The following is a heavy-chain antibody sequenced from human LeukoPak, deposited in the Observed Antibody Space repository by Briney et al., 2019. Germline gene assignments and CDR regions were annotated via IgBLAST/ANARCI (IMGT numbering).Heavy chain of an antibody. V-gene: IGHV3-7*01. Sequence: PGGSLRLSCAASGFTVSSNYMSWVRQAPGKGLEWVANLDQDGSEKYYVDSVKGRFTISRDNAKKSLYLQMNSLRAEDTAVYYCARDDYGFWTGSHYYYYYLDVWGKGTTVTVSS. CDR3: ARDDYGFWTGSHYYYYYLDV. D-gene: IGHD3/OR15-3a*01. J-gene: IGHJ6*03. CDR1: GFTVSSNY. CDR2: LDQDGSEK.